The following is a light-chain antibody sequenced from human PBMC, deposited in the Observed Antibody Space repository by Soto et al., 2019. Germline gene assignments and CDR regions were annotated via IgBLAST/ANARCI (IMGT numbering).Light chain of an antibody. J-gene: IGKJ3*01. Sequence: DIPMTQSPSSLSASIGERVTITCQASQDIRKYLSWYQQKPGRAPKLLIYGGSNLETGVPSRFSGSGYGTDFTFTISSLQPEDIATYYCQHYDDLPPFTFGPGTKVAIK. CDR1: QDIRKY. CDR2: GGS. CDR3: QHYDDLPPFT. V-gene: IGKV1-33*01.